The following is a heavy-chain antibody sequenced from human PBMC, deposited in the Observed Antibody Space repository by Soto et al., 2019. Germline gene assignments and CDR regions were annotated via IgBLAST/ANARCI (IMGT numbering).Heavy chain of an antibody. J-gene: IGHJ5*02. D-gene: IGHD2-2*01. V-gene: IGHV4-31*03. Sequence: QVQLQESGPGLVKPSQTLSLTCTVSGGSISSGAYYWSWIRQHPGKGLEWIGYIYYSGSTYCNPSLKSRVTISVDTSKNQFSLKLSSVTAADTAVYYCARAVLIPAARFDPWGQGTLVTVSS. CDR1: GGSISSGAYY. CDR2: IYYSGST. CDR3: ARAVLIPAARFDP.